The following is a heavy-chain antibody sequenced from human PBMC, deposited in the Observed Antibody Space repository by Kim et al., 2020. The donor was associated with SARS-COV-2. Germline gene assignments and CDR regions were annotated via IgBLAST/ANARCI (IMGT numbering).Heavy chain of an antibody. CDR3: ATWPAACGRDYYYYGM. V-gene: IGHV3-7*03. D-gene: IGHD6-13*01. Sequence: GGSRRGSCAGSGLTCGCWWMSWVRASPVGGRAWVANIKQDGSEKNYVDSVKGRFTISRDNAKNTLYLQMISLRAEDTAVYYCATWPAACGRDYYYYGM. CDR1: GLTCGCWW. CDR2: IKQDGSEK. J-gene: IGHJ6*01.